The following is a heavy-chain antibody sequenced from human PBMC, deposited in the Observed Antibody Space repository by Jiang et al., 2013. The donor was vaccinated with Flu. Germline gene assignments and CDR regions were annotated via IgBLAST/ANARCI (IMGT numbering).Heavy chain of an antibody. CDR3: ARDMGYSGYDFDY. D-gene: IGHD5-12*01. Sequence: KGLEWVSVIYSGGSTYYADSVKGRFTISRHNSKNTLYLQMNSLRAEDTAVYYCARDMGYSGYDFDYWGQGTLVTVSS. V-gene: IGHV3-53*04. J-gene: IGHJ4*02. CDR2: IYSGGST.